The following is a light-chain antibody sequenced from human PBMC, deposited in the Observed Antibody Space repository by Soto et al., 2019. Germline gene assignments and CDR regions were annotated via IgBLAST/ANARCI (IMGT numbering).Light chain of an antibody. Sequence: QSALTQPASVSGSPGQSITISCTGTSRDVGGYNYVSWYQQHPGKAPKLMIYEVSDRPSGVSNRFSGSKSGNTASLTISGLQAEDEADYYCSSYTSSNTWVFGGGTKLTVL. J-gene: IGLJ3*02. CDR2: EVS. CDR3: SSYTSSNTWV. V-gene: IGLV2-14*01. CDR1: SRDVGGYNY.